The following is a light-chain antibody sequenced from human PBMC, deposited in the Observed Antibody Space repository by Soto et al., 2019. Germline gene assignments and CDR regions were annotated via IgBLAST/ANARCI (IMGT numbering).Light chain of an antibody. CDR3: HQGDSFPLT. CDR1: QGVGTW. V-gene: IGKV1-12*01. Sequence: DIQMTQSPSSVSASVGDRVTITCRASQGVGTWLAWFQQKPGEAPRLLIYTASTLHSGVSSRFSGSGSGTDFTLTITSLQPEDFATYYCHQGDSFPLTFGGGTKVEIK. J-gene: IGKJ4*01. CDR2: TAS.